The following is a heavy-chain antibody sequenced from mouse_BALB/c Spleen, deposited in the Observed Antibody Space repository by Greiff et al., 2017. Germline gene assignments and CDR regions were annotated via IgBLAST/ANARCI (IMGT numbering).Heavy chain of an antibody. Sequence: EVKLVESGGDLVKPGGSLKLSCAASGFTFSSYGMSWVRQTPDKRLEWVATISSGGSYTYYPDSVKGRFTISRDNAKNTLYLQMSSLKSEDTAMYYCARHLYYYGSSYDYAMDYWGQGTSVTVSS. D-gene: IGHD1-1*01. CDR2: ISSGGSYT. J-gene: IGHJ4*01. V-gene: IGHV5-6*01. CDR1: GFTFSSYG. CDR3: ARHLYYYGSSYDYAMDY.